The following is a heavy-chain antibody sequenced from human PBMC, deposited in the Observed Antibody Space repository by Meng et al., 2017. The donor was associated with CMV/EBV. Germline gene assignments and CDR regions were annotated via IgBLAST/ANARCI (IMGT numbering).Heavy chain of an antibody. CDR2: IKQDGSEK. Sequence: GESLKISCAAFGFTFSSYWMSWVRQAPGKGLEWVANIKQDGSEKYYVDSVKGRFTISRDNAKNSLYLQMNSLRAEDTAVYYCARDGIAAAAAFDYWGQGTLVTVSS. CDR1: GFTFSSYW. V-gene: IGHV3-7*01. CDR3: ARDGIAAAAAFDY. J-gene: IGHJ4*02. D-gene: IGHD6-13*01.